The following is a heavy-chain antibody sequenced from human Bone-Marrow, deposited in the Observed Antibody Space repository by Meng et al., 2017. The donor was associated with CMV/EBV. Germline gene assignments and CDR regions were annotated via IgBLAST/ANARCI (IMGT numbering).Heavy chain of an antibody. CDR2: IYSGGST. J-gene: IGHJ6*01. V-gene: IGHV3-53*01. CDR1: GFTVSSNY. CDR3: ARGRRGRNYYYGMDV. D-gene: IGHD2-15*01. Sequence: GESLKISCAASGFTVSSNYMSWVRQAPGKGLEWVSVIYSGGSTYYADSVKGRFTISRYNSKNTLYLQMNNLRAEDTAVYYCARGRRGRNYYYGMDVWGQGTTVTVSS.